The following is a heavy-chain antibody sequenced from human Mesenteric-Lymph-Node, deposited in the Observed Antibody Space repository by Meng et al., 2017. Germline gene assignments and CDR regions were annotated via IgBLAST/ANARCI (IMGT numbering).Heavy chain of an antibody. D-gene: IGHD1-26*01. CDR1: GYSISSGYY. CDR3: ARLGHYDGFDI. Sequence: SETLSLTCTVSGYSISSGYYWGWIRQPPGKGLEWIGSIYYSGNTYYNPSLHSRVTISVDTSKNQFSLKLSSVTAADTAVYYCARLGHYDGFDIWGQGTMVTVSS. CDR2: IYYSGNT. V-gene: IGHV4-38-2*02. J-gene: IGHJ3*02.